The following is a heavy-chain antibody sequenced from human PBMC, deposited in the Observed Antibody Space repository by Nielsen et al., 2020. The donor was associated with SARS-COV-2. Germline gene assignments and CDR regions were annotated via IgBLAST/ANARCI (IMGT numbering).Heavy chain of an antibody. V-gene: IGHV3-23*01. CDR2: IGAIDGST. D-gene: IGHD4-17*01. CDR1: GFPFMRYA. Sequence: GESLKISCAASGFPFMRYAMSWVRQAPGKGLEWVSSIGAIDGSTNYAESLRGRFTISRDNSKNTLYLQINSLRAEDTAMYYCAKNPSRRDYGADYWGPGVLVTVSP. J-gene: IGHJ4*02. CDR3: AKNPSRRDYGADY.